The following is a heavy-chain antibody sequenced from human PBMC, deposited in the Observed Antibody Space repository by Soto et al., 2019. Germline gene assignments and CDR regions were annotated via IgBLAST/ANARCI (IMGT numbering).Heavy chain of an antibody. CDR2: ISASDDST. J-gene: IGHJ6*03. Sequence: EVHLLESGGGLAQPGGSLRLSCAASEFTFSNYAMNWVRQAPGKGLEWVSAISASDDSTYYADSVKGRFTISRDNSKNTLYLQLNSLRTEDTAVYFCAKGWDTYYFYYYMDVWGIGTTVTVSS. CDR3: AKGWDTYYFYYYMDV. CDR1: EFTFSNYA. V-gene: IGHV3-23*01. D-gene: IGHD1-26*01.